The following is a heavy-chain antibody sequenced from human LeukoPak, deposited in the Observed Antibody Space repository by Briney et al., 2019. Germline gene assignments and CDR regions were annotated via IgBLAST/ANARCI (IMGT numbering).Heavy chain of an antibody. CDR3: ARDGTGNDY. CDR2: INLNSGGT. CDR1: GYTFTGYY. J-gene: IGHJ4*02. D-gene: IGHD1-7*01. V-gene: IGHV1-2*02. Sequence: ASVKVPCKASGYTFTGYYMHWVRQAPGQGLEWMGWINLNSGGTNYAQKFQGRVTMTRDTSISTAYMELSRLRSDDTAVYYCARDGTGNDYWGQGTLVTVSS.